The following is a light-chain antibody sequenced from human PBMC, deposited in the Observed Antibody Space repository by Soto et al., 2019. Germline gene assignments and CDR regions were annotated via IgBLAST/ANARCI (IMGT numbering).Light chain of an antibody. J-gene: IGKJ2*01. CDR1: QDIGND. CDR2: AAA. Sequence: IQMTQSPSSLSASVGDRVNITCRASQDIGNDLGWYQQKPGKAPKLLIFAAATLQSGVPLSFSGRGSGTDFTLTISSVLPEDSAIYFWLQDYATPYTFGQGTNLEIK. V-gene: IGKV1-6*01. CDR3: LQDYATPYT.